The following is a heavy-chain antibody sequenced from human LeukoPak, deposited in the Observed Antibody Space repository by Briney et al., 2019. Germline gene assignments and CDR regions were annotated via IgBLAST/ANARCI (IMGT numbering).Heavy chain of an antibody. CDR2: VSAYNGNT. V-gene: IGHV1-18*01. Sequence: ASVKVSCKASGYTFTSYGISWVRQAPGQGLEWMGWVSAYNGNTNYAQKLQGRVTMTTDTSTSTAYMELRSLRSDDTAVYYCARVGNFWSGYYKANWFDPWGQGTLVTVSS. CDR1: GYTFTSYG. J-gene: IGHJ5*02. D-gene: IGHD3-3*01. CDR3: ARVGNFWSGYYKANWFDP.